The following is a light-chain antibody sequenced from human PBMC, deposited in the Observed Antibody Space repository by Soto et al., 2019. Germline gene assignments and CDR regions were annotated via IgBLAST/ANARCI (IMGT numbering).Light chain of an antibody. CDR1: QSVKNF. CDR3: QRRNTCAWT. V-gene: IGKV3-11*01. CDR2: DAS. Sequence: RAIQSVKNFLAWYQQKPGQAPRLLIFDASNRATAIPARFSGSGSGTDFTLTISALQPEYLGLYYCQRRNTCAWTFGHGTKVDIK. J-gene: IGKJ1*01.